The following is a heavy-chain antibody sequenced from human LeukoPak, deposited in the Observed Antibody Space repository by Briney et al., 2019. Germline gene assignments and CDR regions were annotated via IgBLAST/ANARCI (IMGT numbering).Heavy chain of an antibody. CDR3: ARQTGSGLFILP. J-gene: IGHJ4*02. D-gene: IGHD3/OR15-3a*01. V-gene: IGHV4-34*01. Sequence: PSETLSLTCAVYGGSFSGYYWSWIRQPPGKGLEWIGEINHSGSTNYNPSLKSQVYISIDTSKNRFSLRLTSVTAADTAVYYCARQTGSGLFILPGGQRTLVTVSS. CDR1: GGSFSGYY. CDR2: INHSGST.